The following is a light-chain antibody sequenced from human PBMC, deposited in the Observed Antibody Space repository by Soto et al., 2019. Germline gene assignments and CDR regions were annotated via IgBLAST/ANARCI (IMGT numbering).Light chain of an antibody. J-gene: IGLJ1*01. CDR3: SSYTTSSTRV. V-gene: IGLV2-14*01. CDR1: SSDVGDYNF. Sequence: QSVRTQPASLPWSPGHSITSSCTGTSSDVGDYNFVSWYQQHPGKAPKLMIFEVTNRPSGVSNRFSGSKSGNTASLTISGLPAEDEADYYCSSYTTSSTRVFGTGTKVTVL. CDR2: EVT.